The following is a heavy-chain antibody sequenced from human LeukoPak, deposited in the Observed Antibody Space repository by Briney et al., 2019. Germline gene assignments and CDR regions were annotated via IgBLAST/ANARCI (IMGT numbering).Heavy chain of an antibody. Sequence: GGSLRLSCAASGFTFSDYYMSWIRQAPGKGLEWVPYISYSGSTIYYADSVKGRFTISRDNAKNSLYLQMNSLSAEDTAVYYCARVTRGSGYAFDIWGQGTMVTVSS. V-gene: IGHV3-11*04. CDR3: ARVTRGSGYAFDI. D-gene: IGHD5-12*01. CDR1: GFTFSDYY. CDR2: ISYSGSTI. J-gene: IGHJ3*02.